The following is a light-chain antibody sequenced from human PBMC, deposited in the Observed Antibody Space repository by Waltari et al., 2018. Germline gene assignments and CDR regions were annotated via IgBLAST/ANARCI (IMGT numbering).Light chain of an antibody. J-gene: IGKJ1*01. CDR1: QSVASSY. CDR2: GTS. Sequence: EFVLTQSPGTLSLAPGEGATLSCSASQSVASSYLAWYLQNFGQDPKLLVYGTSNRATGIPDRFSGSGSGTDFTLTISRLEPEDSAVYYCQHFGDSPPSWTFGQGTKVEIK. V-gene: IGKV3-20*01. CDR3: QHFGDSPPSWT.